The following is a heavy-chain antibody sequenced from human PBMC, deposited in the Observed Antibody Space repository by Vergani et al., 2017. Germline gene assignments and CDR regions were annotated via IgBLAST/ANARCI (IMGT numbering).Heavy chain of an antibody. CDR1: GGSITSGSFY. Sequence: QVQLHESGPGLVKPSQTLSLTCTVSGGSITSGSFYWTWIRQTAERRLEWMGRVYPSGTTNYHPSLNGRVTIFVDKSKNLLSLRLNSVTAADTAVYYCARGETRTDWFDPWGQGTLVTVSS. CDR2: VYPSGTT. V-gene: IGHV4-61*02. CDR3: ARGETRTDWFDP. D-gene: IGHD3/OR15-3a*01. J-gene: IGHJ5*02.